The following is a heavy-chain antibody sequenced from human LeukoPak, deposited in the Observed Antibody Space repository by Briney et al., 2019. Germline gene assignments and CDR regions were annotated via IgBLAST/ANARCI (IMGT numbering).Heavy chain of an antibody. Sequence: ASVKVSCKASGYTFTSYGISWVRQAPGQGLEWMGWISAYNGNTNYAQKLQGRVTMTTDTSTSTAYMELRSLRSDDTAVYYCARECTNYYDSSGYSDYWGRGTLVTVSS. V-gene: IGHV1-18*01. J-gene: IGHJ4*02. D-gene: IGHD3-22*01. CDR2: ISAYNGNT. CDR1: GYTFTSYG. CDR3: ARECTNYYDSSGYSDY.